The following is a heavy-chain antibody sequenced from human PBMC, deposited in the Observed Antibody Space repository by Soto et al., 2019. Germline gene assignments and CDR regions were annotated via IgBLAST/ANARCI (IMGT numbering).Heavy chain of an antibody. CDR1: GGSISSGDYY. V-gene: IGHV4-30-4*01. CDR2: IYYSGST. J-gene: IGHJ6*02. Sequence: QVQLQESGPGLVKPSQTLSLTCTVSGGSISSGDYYWSWIRQPPGKGLEWIGYIYYSGSTYYHPSLKSRVTISVDTAKNQFSLKLSSVTAADTAVYYCARDCNYYDSSGCPRAMDVWGQGTTVTVSS. D-gene: IGHD3-22*01. CDR3: ARDCNYYDSSGCPRAMDV.